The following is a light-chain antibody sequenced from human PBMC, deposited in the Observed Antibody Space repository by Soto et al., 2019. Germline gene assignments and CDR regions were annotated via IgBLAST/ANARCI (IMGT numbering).Light chain of an antibody. Sequence: QSVLTQPASVSGSPGQSITISCTGTSSDVGSYNLVSWYQQHPGKAPKLMIYEVSKRPSGVSNRFSGSKSGNTASLTISGLQAEDEADYYCCSYAGGSNFVYVFGTGTKLTVL. V-gene: IGLV2-23*02. J-gene: IGLJ1*01. CDR2: EVS. CDR1: SSDVGSYNL. CDR3: CSYAGGSNFVYV.